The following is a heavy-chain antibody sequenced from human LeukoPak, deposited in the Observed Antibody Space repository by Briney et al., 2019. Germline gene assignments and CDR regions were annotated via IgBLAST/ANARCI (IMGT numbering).Heavy chain of an antibody. V-gene: IGHV1-69*13. CDR3: ASDVVVPGLFVFGY. CDR1: GGTFSSYA. CDR2: IIPIFGTA. J-gene: IGHJ4*02. D-gene: IGHD2-2*01. Sequence: SVKVSCKASGGTFSSYAISWVRQAPGQGLEWMGGIIPIFGTANYAQKFQGRVTITADESTGTAYMELSSLRSEDTAVYYCASDVVVPGLFVFGYWGQGTLVTVSS.